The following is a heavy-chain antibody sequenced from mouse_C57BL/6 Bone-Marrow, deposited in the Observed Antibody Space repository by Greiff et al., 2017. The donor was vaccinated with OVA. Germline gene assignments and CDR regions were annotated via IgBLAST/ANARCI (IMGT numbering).Heavy chain of an antibody. J-gene: IGHJ1*03. Sequence: EVHLVESGGDLVKPGGSLKLSCAASGFTFSSYGMSWVRQTPDKRLEWVATISSGGSYTYYPDSVKGRFTISRDNAKNTLYLQMSSLKSEDTAMYDCARRAPYWYFDVWGTGTTVTVSS. CDR2: ISSGGSYT. CDR3: ARRAPYWYFDV. D-gene: IGHD3-1*01. V-gene: IGHV5-6*01. CDR1: GFTFSSYG.